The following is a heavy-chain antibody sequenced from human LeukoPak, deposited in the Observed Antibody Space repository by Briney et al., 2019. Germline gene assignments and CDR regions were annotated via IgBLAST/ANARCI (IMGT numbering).Heavy chain of an antibody. V-gene: IGHV3-66*04. CDR1: GFSVSNNY. Sequence: PGGSLRLSCAASGFSVSNNYMGWVRQAPGKGLEWASVISTGGSTYYADSVQGRFTISRDNSKSTLCLQMNSLRAEDTAVYYCAKQLGYCSDGSCYFPYWGQGTLVTVSS. CDR2: ISTGGST. J-gene: IGHJ4*02. D-gene: IGHD2-15*01. CDR3: AKQLGYCSDGSCYFPY.